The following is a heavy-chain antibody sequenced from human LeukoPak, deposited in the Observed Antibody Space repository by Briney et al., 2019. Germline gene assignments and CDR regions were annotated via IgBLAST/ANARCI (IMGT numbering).Heavy chain of an antibody. CDR1: GFTFSSYG. D-gene: IGHD2-2*01. V-gene: IGHV3-23*01. CDR2: ISGSGGST. J-gene: IGHJ4*02. Sequence: PGGSLRLSCAASGFTFSSYGMSWVRQAPGKGLEWVSAISGSGGSTYYADSVKGRFTISRDNSKNTLYLRMNSLRAEDTAVYYCAKVRLRYCSSTSCYAYDYWGQGILVTVSS. CDR3: AKVRLRYCSSTSCYAYDY.